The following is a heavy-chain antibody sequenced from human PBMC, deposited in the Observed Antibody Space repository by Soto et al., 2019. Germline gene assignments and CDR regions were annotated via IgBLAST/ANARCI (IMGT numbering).Heavy chain of an antibody. D-gene: IGHD3-10*01. CDR3: AKGVLSLHYGMEV. CDR2: ISSTAGRTS. CDR1: GFTFNTYP. J-gene: IGHJ6*02. Sequence: GGSLRLSCATSGFTFNTYPMTWVRQAPGKGLGWVSSISSTAGRTSSYADSVKGRFAISRDFSDNTVYLQMNNLRVDDTAVYFCAKGVLSLHYGMEVWGRGTTVTVSS. V-gene: IGHV3-23*01.